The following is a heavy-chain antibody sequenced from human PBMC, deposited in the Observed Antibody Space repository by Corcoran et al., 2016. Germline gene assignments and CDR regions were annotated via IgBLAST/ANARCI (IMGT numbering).Heavy chain of an antibody. V-gene: IGHV3-33*01. CDR2: IWYDGSNK. Sequence: QVQLVESGGGVVQPGRSLRLSCAASGFTFSSYGMHWVRQAPGKGLEWVAVIWYDGSNKYYADSVKGRFTISRDNSKNTLYLQMNSLRAEVTAVYYGARVLNDYYYYGMDVWGQGTTVTVSS. CDR1: GFTFSSYG. CDR3: ARVLNDYYYYGMDV. D-gene: IGHD3-16*01. J-gene: IGHJ6*02.